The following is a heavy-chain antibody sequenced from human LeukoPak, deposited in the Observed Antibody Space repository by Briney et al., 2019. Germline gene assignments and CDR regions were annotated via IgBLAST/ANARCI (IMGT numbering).Heavy chain of an antibody. V-gene: IGHV4-39*07. D-gene: IGHD5-12*01. Sequence: SETLSLTCTVSGDSINSDVYYWGWVRQAPGKGLEWIGSIYFSGNTYYNPSLKSRVTISIDTSKNQFSLKLTSVTAADTAVYYCAREPRISGYDSSGYWGQGTLVTVSS. CDR1: GDSINSDVYY. J-gene: IGHJ4*02. CDR3: AREPRISGYDSSGY. CDR2: IYFSGNT.